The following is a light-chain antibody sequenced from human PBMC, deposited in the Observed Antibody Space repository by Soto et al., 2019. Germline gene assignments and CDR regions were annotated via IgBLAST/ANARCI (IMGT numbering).Light chain of an antibody. CDR1: HSIGTY. CDR3: QQTYTTTWR. J-gene: IGKJ1*01. V-gene: IGKV1-39*01. CDR2: GAS. Sequence: DIPMTQSPSSLSASVGDRVTITCRASHSIGTYLNWYQHKPGKAPKFLIYGASNLQSGVPSRFSGSGSGTDFTLTISSLQPEDFAIYYCQQTYTTTWRFGQGTKVEIK.